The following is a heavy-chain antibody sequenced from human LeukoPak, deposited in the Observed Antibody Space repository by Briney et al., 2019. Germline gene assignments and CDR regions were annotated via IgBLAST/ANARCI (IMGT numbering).Heavy chain of an antibody. CDR2: IIPIFGIV. D-gene: IGHD5-24*01. Sequence: ASVKVSCKASGGTYSSYAISWVRQAPGQGLEWMGRIIPIFGIVNYAQKFQGRVTITAEKSTSTAYMELSSLRSEDTAVYYCARENRDGFPTRLGKHWFDPWGQGTLVTVSS. J-gene: IGHJ5*02. CDR1: GGTYSSYA. CDR3: ARENRDGFPTRLGKHWFDP. V-gene: IGHV1-69*04.